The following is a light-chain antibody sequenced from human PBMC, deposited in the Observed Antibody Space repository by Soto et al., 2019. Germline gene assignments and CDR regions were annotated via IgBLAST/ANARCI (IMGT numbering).Light chain of an antibody. CDR1: QSVLYSSNNKNY. Sequence: DIVMTQSPDSLAVSLGERATINCKSSQSVLYSSNNKNYLAWYQQKPGQPPKLLIYWASARESGVPDRFSGSGSGTDFSLTISSLQAEDVAVYHCQQYYDTPYTFGQGTKLEIK. CDR2: WAS. CDR3: QQYYDTPYT. V-gene: IGKV4-1*01. J-gene: IGKJ2*01.